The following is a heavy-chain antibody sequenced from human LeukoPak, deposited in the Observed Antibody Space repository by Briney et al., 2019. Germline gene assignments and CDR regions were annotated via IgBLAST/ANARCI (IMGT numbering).Heavy chain of an antibody. CDR3: ARDRAFYHDSSAYFSPLNY. J-gene: IGHJ4*02. Sequence: SETLSLTCTVSGDSISTSSYYWGWIRQPPGKGLEWIGSIYYSGSTFYNPSLKSRVTISVDTSKNQFSLRLRSVTAADTAVYYCARDRAFYHDSSAYFSPLNYWGQGTLVIVSS. CDR2: IYYSGST. V-gene: IGHV4-39*07. CDR1: GDSISTSSYY. D-gene: IGHD3-22*01.